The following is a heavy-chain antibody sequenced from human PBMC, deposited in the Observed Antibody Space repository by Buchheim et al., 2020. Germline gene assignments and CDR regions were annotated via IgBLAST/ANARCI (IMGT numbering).Heavy chain of an antibody. CDR1: GFPLTSYT. J-gene: IGHJ5*02. D-gene: IGHD1-14*01. CDR3: ARASDHTLPPDL. V-gene: IGHV3-21*01. CDR2: IGSGPSYT. Sequence: EVQLVESGGGLVKPGGSLRLSCSVSGFPLTSYTINWVRQAPGKGLEWVSSIGSGPSYTYYADSVKGRFTISRDSARASVYLRLSSLRVDDTAVYYCARASDHTLPPDLWGQGTL.